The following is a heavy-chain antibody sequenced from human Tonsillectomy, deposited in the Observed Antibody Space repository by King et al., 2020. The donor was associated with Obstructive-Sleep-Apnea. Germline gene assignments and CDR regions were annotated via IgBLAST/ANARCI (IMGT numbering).Heavy chain of an antibody. CDR1: GYTFTGYY. J-gene: IGHJ6*02. Sequence: EQLVQSGAEVKKPGASVKVSCKASGYTFTGYYMHWVRQAPGQGLEWMGWINPNSGGTNYAQKFQGRVTMTRDTSISTAYMELSRLRSDDTAVDYCASGGPRTQGGEEYYYYGMDVWGQGTTVTVSS. V-gene: IGHV1-2*02. CDR3: ASGGPRTQGGEEYYYYGMDV. CDR2: INPNSGGT. D-gene: IGHD3-16*01.